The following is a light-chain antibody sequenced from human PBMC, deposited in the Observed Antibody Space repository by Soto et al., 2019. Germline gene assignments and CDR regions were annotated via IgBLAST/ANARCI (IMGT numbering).Light chain of an antibody. J-gene: IGKJ5*01. V-gene: IGKV3-11*01. CDR3: QQRSDWPPIT. CDR2: DAS. CDR1: QSVGDY. Sequence: TVLPQSPATLSLSPGERATLSCRASQSVGDYLAWYQQKPGQAPRLLIYDASNRAAGVPYRFRGSGSGTDFTLTISSVEPEDFGVYYCQQRSDWPPITFGQGTRLEIK.